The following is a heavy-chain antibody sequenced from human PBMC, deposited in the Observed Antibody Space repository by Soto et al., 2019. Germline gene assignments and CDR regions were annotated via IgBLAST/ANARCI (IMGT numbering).Heavy chain of an antibody. CDR2: INHSGST. V-gene: IGHV4-34*01. CDR3: ASGLSGYYGPEYFQY. J-gene: IGHJ1*01. Sequence: LSLTCAVYGGSFSGYYWSWIRQPPGKGLEWIGEINHSGSTNYNPSLKSRATISVDTSKNQFSLKLTSVTAADTAVYYCASGLSGYYGPEYFQYWGQGTPVTVSS. CDR1: GGSFSGYY. D-gene: IGHD3-9*01.